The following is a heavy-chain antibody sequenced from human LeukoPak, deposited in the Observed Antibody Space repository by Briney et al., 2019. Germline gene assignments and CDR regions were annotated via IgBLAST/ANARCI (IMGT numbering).Heavy chain of an antibody. CDR1: GLTFSSYE. J-gene: IGHJ6*03. V-gene: IGHV3-48*03. D-gene: IGHD2-2*02. Sequence: SGGSLRLSCAASGLTFSSYEMNWVRQAPGKGLEWVSYISSSGSTIYYADSVKGRFTISRDNAKNSLYVQMNSLRAEDTAVYYCARGVPGYCSGTSCYKDYYYMDVWGKGTTVTVSS. CDR3: ARGVPGYCSGTSCYKDYYYMDV. CDR2: ISSSGSTI.